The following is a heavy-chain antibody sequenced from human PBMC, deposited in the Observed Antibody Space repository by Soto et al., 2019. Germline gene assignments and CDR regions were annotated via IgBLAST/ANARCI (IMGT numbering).Heavy chain of an antibody. CDR3: ARAIDVVATIHYFDY. CDR1: GGTLSSYA. CDR2: IIPIFGTA. D-gene: IGHD5-12*01. Sequence: QVQLVQSGAEVKKPGSSVKVSCKASGGTLSSYAISWVRQAPGQGLEWMGGIIPIFGTANYAQQFQGRVTITADKSTSTAYMELRSLRSEDTAVYYCARAIDVVATIHYFDYWGQGTLVTVSS. J-gene: IGHJ4*02. V-gene: IGHV1-69*06.